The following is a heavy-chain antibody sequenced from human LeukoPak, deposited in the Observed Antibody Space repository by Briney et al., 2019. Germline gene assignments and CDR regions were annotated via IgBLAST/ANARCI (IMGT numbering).Heavy chain of an antibody. D-gene: IGHD5-18*01. CDR3: VRLRYTYGKNFDC. Sequence: GGSLRLSCAASGFTFKGYWMSWVRQAPGKGLEWVANIQQDGSEKKYVDSVKGRFTISRDNAKNSLYLQMDSLRAEDTAVYYCVRLRYTYGKNFDCWGQGTLVTVSS. J-gene: IGHJ4*02. CDR1: GFTFKGYW. CDR2: IQQDGSEK. V-gene: IGHV3-7*01.